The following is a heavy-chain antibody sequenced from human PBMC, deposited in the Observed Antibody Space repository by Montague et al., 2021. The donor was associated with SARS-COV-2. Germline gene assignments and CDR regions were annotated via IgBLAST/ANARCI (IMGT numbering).Heavy chain of an antibody. CDR3: ARDRRGMAMAGRAYYYYYMDV. CDR1: GAPISSANDY. J-gene: IGHJ6*03. V-gene: IGHV4-61*09. D-gene: IGHD6-19*01. Sequence: TLSLTCSVSGAPISSANDYWTWIRQPAGKGLEWIGHISTSGSSSYNPSLKSRVTIILDTSKQQFSLELTSVTAADTAVYYCARDRRGMAMAGRAYYYYYMDVWGKGTTVTASS. CDR2: ISTSGSS.